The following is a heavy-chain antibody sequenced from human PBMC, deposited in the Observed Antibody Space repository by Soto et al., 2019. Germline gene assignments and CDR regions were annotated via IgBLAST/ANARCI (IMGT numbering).Heavy chain of an antibody. CDR1: GFTFSSYA. CDR2: ISGSGGST. Sequence: EVQLLESGGGLVQPGGSLRLSCAASGFTFSSYAMSWVRQAPWKGLEWVSAISGSGGSTYYADSVKGRFTISRDNSKNTLYLQMNSLRAEDTAVYYCAKSDYGDYYYYYGMDVWGQGTTVTVSS. V-gene: IGHV3-23*01. D-gene: IGHD4-17*01. J-gene: IGHJ6*02. CDR3: AKSDYGDYYYYYGMDV.